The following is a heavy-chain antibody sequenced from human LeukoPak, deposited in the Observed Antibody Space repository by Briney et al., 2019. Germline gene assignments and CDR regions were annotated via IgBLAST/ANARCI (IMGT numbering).Heavy chain of an antibody. J-gene: IGHJ6*02. Sequence: PSETLSLTCAVYGGSFSGYYWSWIRQPPGKGLEWIGEINHSGSTNYNPSLKSRVTISVDTSKNQFSLKLSPVTAADTAVYYCARGSIPNYYYYYGMDVWGQGTTVTVSS. CDR2: INHSGST. CDR3: ARGSIPNYYYYYGMDV. CDR1: GGSFSGYY. V-gene: IGHV4-34*01.